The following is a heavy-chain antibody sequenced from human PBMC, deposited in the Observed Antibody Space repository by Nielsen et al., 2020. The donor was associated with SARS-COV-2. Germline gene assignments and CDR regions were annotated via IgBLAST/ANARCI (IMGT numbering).Heavy chain of an antibody. CDR3: ARAPLEWSMGDYFEY. CDR1: GFTFSSYE. V-gene: IGHV3-48*03. D-gene: IGHD3-3*01. Sequence: GESLKISCAASGFTFSSYEMNWVRQAPGKGLEWVSYISSSGSTIYYADSVKGRFTISRDNAKNSLYLQMNSLRAEDTAVYYCARAPLEWSMGDYFEYWGQGTLVTVSS. CDR2: ISSSGSTI. J-gene: IGHJ4*02.